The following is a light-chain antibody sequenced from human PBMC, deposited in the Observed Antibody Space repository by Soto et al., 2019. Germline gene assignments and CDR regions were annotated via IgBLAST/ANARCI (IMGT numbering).Light chain of an antibody. V-gene: IGKV3-15*01. J-gene: IGKJ4*01. Sequence: EIVMTQSPATLSVSPGERATLSCRASQSVSSNLAWYQQKPGQAPRLLIYGASTRATGIPARFSGSGSGTEFTLTISRLEPEDFAVYYCQHYGSSPLTFGGGTKVEIK. CDR2: GAS. CDR3: QHYGSSPLT. CDR1: QSVSSN.